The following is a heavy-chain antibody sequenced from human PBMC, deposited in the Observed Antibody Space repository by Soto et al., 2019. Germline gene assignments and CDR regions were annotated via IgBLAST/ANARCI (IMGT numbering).Heavy chain of an antibody. J-gene: IGHJ3*02. CDR2: IYYSGST. CDR3: ARGVAVAGTCAFDI. Sequence: QVQLQESGPGLVKPSETLSHTCTVSGGSVSSGSYYWSWIRQPPGKGLEWIGYIYYSGSTNYNPSLKSRVTISVDTSKNQFSLKLSSVTAADTAVYYCARGVAVAGTCAFDIWGQGTMVTVSS. CDR1: GGSVSSGSYY. D-gene: IGHD6-19*01. V-gene: IGHV4-61*01.